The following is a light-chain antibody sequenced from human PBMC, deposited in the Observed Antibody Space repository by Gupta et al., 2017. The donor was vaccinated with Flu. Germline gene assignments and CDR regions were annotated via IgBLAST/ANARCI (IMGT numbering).Light chain of an antibody. J-gene: IGLJ1*01. CDR1: SSDVGGYNY. Sequence: QSALTQPASVSGSPGQSITISCTGTSSDVGGYNYVSWYQQHPGKAPKLMIYEVSKRPSGVSNRFSGSKSGNTATLTITGLQAEEEADYYCSSYTSSSTLEVFGTGTKVTVL. CDR2: EVS. V-gene: IGLV2-14*01. CDR3: SSYTSSSTLEV.